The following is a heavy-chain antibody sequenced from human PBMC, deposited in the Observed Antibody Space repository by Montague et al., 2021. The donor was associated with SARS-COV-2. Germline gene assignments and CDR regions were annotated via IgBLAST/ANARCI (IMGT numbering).Heavy chain of an antibody. J-gene: IGHJ3*02. D-gene: IGHD6-19*01. V-gene: IGHV4-59*01. CDR1: GGSISSYY. CDR3: ASGSGWTGNGFDI. Sequence: SETLSLTCTVSGGSISSYYWSWIRQPPGGGLEWIAYINYSANTXXXPSXKGRVTIPVDTSKNQFSLKLSSVTAADTAIYYCASGSGWTGNGFDIWGQGTMVTVSS. CDR2: INYSANT.